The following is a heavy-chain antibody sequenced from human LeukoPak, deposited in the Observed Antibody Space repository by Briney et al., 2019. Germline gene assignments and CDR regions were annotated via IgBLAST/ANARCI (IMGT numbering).Heavy chain of an antibody. Sequence: GGSLRLSCAASGFTVSTNYMSWVRQAPGKGLEWVSVIYSGGSTYYADSVKGRFTISRHTSKNTLYLQMNSLRAEDTAVYYCARVAYDFWSGYPDYWGQGTLVTVSS. CDR1: GFTVSTNY. CDR3: ARVAYDFWSGYPDY. J-gene: IGHJ4*02. V-gene: IGHV3-53*04. CDR2: IYSGGST. D-gene: IGHD3-3*01.